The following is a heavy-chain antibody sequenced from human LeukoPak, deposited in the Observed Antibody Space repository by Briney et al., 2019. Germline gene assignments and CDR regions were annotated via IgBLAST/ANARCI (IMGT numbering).Heavy chain of an antibody. D-gene: IGHD3-10*01. CDR3: ARDRTHYYGSGSYLSY. V-gene: IGHV3-23*01. J-gene: IGHJ4*02. CDR2: ISGSGDST. Sequence: PGGSLILSCAASGFTFSSFGMSWVRQAPGKGLEWVSGISGSGDSTYYADSVKGRFTTSRDNAKKSLYMQMNSLRAEDTAVYYCARDRTHYYGSGSYLSYWGQGTLVTVSS. CDR1: GFTFSSFG.